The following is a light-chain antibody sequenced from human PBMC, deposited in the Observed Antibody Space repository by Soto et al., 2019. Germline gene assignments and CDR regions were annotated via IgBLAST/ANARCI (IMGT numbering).Light chain of an antibody. CDR1: SSNIGAGYD. CDR2: GNS. Sequence: QSVLTQPPSVSGAPGQRVTISCTGSSSNIGAGYDVHWYQQLPGTAPKLLIYGNSNRPSGVPDRFSGSKSGTSASLAITGXXXXXEADYYCQSYDSSLSGVVFGGGTQLTVL. CDR3: QSYDSSLSGVV. V-gene: IGLV1-40*01. J-gene: IGLJ2*01.